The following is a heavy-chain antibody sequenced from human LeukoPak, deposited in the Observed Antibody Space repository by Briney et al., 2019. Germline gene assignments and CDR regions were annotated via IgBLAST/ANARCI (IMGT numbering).Heavy chain of an antibody. D-gene: IGHD1-26*01. J-gene: IGHJ3*01. Sequence: GGSLRLSCAASGFTFDDYAMHWVRQAPGKGLEWVANTKEDASEKYYVDSVRGRFTTSRDNAKNSLYLQMNSLRAEDTAVYYCARLHSGRYYGDAFDVWGQGTMVTVSS. CDR3: ARLHSGRYYGDAFDV. CDR2: TKEDASEK. CDR1: GFTFDDYA. V-gene: IGHV3-7*03.